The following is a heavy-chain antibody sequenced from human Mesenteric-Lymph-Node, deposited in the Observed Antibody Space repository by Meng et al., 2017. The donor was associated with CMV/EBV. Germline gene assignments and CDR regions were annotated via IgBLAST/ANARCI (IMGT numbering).Heavy chain of an antibody. D-gene: IGHD6-19*01. Sequence: GGSISSSSYYWAWIRPPPGKGLAWIGSINSAGNTYYNPSLKSRVTISVDTSKNQFSLKLSSVTAADTAVYSCARHGVAVAGTRWFDPWGQGTLVTVSS. CDR1: GGSISSSSYY. CDR2: INSAGNT. V-gene: IGHV4-39*01. CDR3: ARHGVAVAGTRWFDP. J-gene: IGHJ5*02.